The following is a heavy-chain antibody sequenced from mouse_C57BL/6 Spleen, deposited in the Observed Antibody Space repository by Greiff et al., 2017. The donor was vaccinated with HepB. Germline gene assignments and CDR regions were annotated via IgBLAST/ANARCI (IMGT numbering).Heavy chain of an antibody. CDR2: ISDGGSYT. D-gene: IGHD1-1*01. Sequence: EVQRVESGGGLVKPGGSLKLSCAASGFTFSSYAMSWVRQTPEKRLEWVATISDGGSYTYYPDNVKGRFTISRDNAKNNLYLQMSHLKSEDTAMYYCARDQGITTVYYFDYWGQGTTLTVSS. J-gene: IGHJ2*01. V-gene: IGHV5-4*01. CDR3: ARDQGITTVYYFDY. CDR1: GFTFSSYA.